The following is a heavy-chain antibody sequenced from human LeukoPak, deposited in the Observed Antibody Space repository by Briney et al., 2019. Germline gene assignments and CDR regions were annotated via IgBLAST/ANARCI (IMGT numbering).Heavy chain of an antibody. Sequence: SETLFLTCAVYGGSFSGSFWGWIRQPPGRGLEWIWAINHNGSTHYNPSLKSRVTISVDTSKNQFSLKLSSVTAADTAVYYCARGRCSGGSCYKGHFQHWGQGTLVTVSS. J-gene: IGHJ1*01. D-gene: IGHD2-15*01. CDR1: GGSFSGSF. CDR3: ARGRCSGGSCYKGHFQH. CDR2: INHNGST. V-gene: IGHV4-34*01.